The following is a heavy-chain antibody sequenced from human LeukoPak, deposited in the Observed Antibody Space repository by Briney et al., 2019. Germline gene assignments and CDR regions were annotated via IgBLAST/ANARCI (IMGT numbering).Heavy chain of an antibody. J-gene: IGHJ4*02. CDR1: GFTFNTYA. D-gene: IGHD3-10*01. Sequence: GGSLRLSCAASGFTFNTYAMNWVRQAPGKGLEWVSGISGSGGSTNYADSVKGRFTISRDNSNNTLYLQMNGLRAEDTAVYYCAKDPFRLRFGDFYYFDYWGQGTLVTVSS. CDR3: AKDPFRLRFGDFYYFDY. CDR2: ISGSGGST. V-gene: IGHV3-23*01.